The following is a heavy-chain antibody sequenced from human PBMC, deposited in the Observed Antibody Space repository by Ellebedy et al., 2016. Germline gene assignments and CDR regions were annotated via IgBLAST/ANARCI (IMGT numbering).Heavy chain of an antibody. CDR2: ISSSSSYI. D-gene: IGHD5-12*01. Sequence: GGSLRLXXAASGFTFSSYSMNWVRQAPGKGLEWVSSISSSSSYIYYADSVKGRFTISRDNAKNSLYLQMNSLRAEDTALYYCAKDISRGYSGYGGDYWGQGTLVTVSS. CDR3: AKDISRGYSGYGGDY. J-gene: IGHJ4*02. CDR1: GFTFSSYS. V-gene: IGHV3-21*04.